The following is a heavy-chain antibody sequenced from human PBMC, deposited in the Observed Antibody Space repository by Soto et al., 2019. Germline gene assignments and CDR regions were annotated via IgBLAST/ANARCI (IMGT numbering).Heavy chain of an antibody. J-gene: IGHJ5*02. CDR2: ISGSGGST. CDR3: SKDGDRYNWNYGNWFDP. CDR1: GFTFSSYA. V-gene: IGHV3-23*01. D-gene: IGHD1-7*01. Sequence: AGSLRLSCAASGFTFSSYAMSWVRQAPGKGLEWVSAISGSGGSTNYADSVKGRFTISRDNSNNTLYLQMNSLRAEDTAVYYCSKDGDRYNWNYGNWFDPWGQGTLVTVSS.